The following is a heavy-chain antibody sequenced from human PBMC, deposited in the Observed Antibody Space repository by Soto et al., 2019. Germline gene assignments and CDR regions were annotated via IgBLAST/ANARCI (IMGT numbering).Heavy chain of an antibody. J-gene: IGHJ6*02. CDR2: IMWNSDRI. CDR3: GKDINPGGMDV. CDR1: GFTIHDHA. D-gene: IGHD1-1*01. V-gene: IGHV3-9*01. Sequence: EVQLVESGGDLVQPGRSLRLSCVASGFTIHDHAMHWVRQAPGKGLEWVSGIMWNSDRIGYADSVKGRFTTSRDNAKNSLYLQMNSLTNEDRALYYCGKDINPGGMDVWGQGTTVTVSS.